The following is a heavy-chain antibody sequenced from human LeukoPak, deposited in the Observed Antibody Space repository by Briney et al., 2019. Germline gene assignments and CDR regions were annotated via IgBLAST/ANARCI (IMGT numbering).Heavy chain of an antibody. D-gene: IGHD6-13*01. Sequence: GGSLRLSCAASGFTFSSYAMSWVRQAPGKGLEWGSAISVSGGNIYYADSVKGRFTISRDNSKNTLYLQMNSLRAEDTAVYYSAKESGKYSTRADAFDIWGEGTMVTVSS. CDR3: AKESGKYSTRADAFDI. V-gene: IGHV3-23*01. CDR2: ISVSGGNI. J-gene: IGHJ3*02. CDR1: GFTFSSYA.